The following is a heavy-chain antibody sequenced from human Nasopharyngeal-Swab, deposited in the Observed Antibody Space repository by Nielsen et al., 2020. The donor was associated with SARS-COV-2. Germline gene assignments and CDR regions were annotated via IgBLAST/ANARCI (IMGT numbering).Heavy chain of an antibody. CDR3: AKDTSGWFLDY. V-gene: IGHV3-30*18. J-gene: IGHJ4*02. D-gene: IGHD6-19*01. Sequence: GGSLRLSCAASGFSFNNYGMHWVRQAPGKGLEWVAVISYEGSKKYYVDSVKGRFTLSRDYSKNTLFLQMNSLRPEDTAVYYCAKDTSGWFLDYWGQGTLVTVSS. CDR2: ISYEGSKK. CDR1: GFSFNNYG.